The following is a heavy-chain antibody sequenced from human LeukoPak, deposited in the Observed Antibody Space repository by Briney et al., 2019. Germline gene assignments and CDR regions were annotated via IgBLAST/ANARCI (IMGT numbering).Heavy chain of an antibody. J-gene: IGHJ5*02. D-gene: IGHD2-2*01. Sequence: GGSLRLSCAASGFTLSSYGMHWVRQAPGKGLEWVAVIWYDGSNKYYADSVKGRFTISRDNSKNTLYLQMNSLRAEDTAVYYCAREWGYCSSTSCYNWFDPWGQGTLVTVSS. CDR2: IWYDGSNK. CDR1: GFTLSSYG. V-gene: IGHV3-33*01. CDR3: AREWGYCSSTSCYNWFDP.